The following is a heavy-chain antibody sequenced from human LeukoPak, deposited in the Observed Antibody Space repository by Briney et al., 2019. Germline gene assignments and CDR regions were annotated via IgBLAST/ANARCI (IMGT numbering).Heavy chain of an antibody. J-gene: IGHJ4*02. CDR3: ARDRDSSGYYSDY. V-gene: IGHV3-21*01. CDR1: GFTFSSYS. CDR2: ISSSSSYI. D-gene: IGHD3-22*01. Sequence: GGSLRLSCAASGFTFSSYSMNWVRQAPGKGLEWVSSISSSSSYIYYADSVKGRFTISRDNAKNSLYLQMNSLRAEVTAVYYGARDRDSSGYYSDYWGQGTLVTVSS.